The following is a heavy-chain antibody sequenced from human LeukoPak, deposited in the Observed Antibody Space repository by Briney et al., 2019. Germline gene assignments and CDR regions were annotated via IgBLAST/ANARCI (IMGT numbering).Heavy chain of an antibody. D-gene: IGHD3-10*01. J-gene: IGHJ4*02. CDR1: GGSISSSTYY. Sequence: SETLSLTCTVSGGSISSSTYYWGRIRRPPGKGLEWIGSIYYSGSTYYNPSLKSRVTISVDTSENQFSLKLSSVTAADTAVYYCARYVVYGSGKYYFDYWGQGTLVTVSS. CDR2: IYYSGST. V-gene: IGHV4-39*01. CDR3: ARYVVYGSGKYYFDY.